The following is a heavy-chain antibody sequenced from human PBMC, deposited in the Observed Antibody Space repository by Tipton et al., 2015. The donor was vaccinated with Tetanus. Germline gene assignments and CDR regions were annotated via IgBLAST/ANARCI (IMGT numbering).Heavy chain of an antibody. CDR3: TKDRSGPSPY. CDR2: ITTGGGST. J-gene: IGHJ4*02. V-gene: IGHV3-23*01. Sequence: SLRLSCAASEFTSSISSMSWVHQAPGKGLEWLSAITTGGGSTYYADSVKGRFTISSGTSKNTLNLQMTSLRAEDTAIYFCTKDRSGPSPYWGQGTLVTVSS. D-gene: IGHD1-26*01. CDR1: EFTSSISS.